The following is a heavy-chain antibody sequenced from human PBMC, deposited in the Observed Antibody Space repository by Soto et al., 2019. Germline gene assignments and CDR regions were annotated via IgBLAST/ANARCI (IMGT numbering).Heavy chain of an antibody. CDR1: GFTFSNAC. J-gene: IGHJ6*03. CDR3: TTWGTDYYYYYMDV. Sequence: AGSLRLSCAASGFTFSNACMSCVRQAPGKGLEWVGRIKSKTDGGTTDYAAPVKGRFTISRDDSKNTLYLQMNSLKTEDTAVYYCTTWGTDYYYYYMDVWGKGTTVTVS. V-gene: IGHV3-15*01. CDR2: IKSKTDGGTT. D-gene: IGHD1-1*01.